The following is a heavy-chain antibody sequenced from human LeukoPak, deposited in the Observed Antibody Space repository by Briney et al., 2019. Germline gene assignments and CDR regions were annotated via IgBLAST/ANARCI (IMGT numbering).Heavy chain of an antibody. CDR2: FDPEDGET. Sequence: ASVKVSCKVSGYTLTELSMHWVRQAPGKGLEWMGGFDPEDGETIYAQKFQGRVTMTEDTSTDTAYMELSSLRSEDTAVYYCATAHPSTMIVVVVAFDIWGQGTMVTVSS. J-gene: IGHJ3*02. CDR3: ATAHPSTMIVVVVAFDI. CDR1: GYTLTELS. V-gene: IGHV1-24*01. D-gene: IGHD3-22*01.